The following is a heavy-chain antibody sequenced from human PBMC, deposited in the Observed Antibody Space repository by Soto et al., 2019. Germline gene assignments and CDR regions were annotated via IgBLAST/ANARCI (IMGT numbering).Heavy chain of an antibody. CDR3: ARGQRFSDWFDP. CDR1: GGTISGYY. J-gene: IGHJ5*02. Sequence: PSESLSLTCSVSGGTISGYYWTWIRQPAGKGLEWIGRIYSSGNTKYNPSLQSRVTMSLDTSNNQFSLRLTSVTAADTAVYYCARGQRFSDWFDPWGQGTLVTVSS. CDR2: IYSSGNT. V-gene: IGHV4-4*07. D-gene: IGHD3-3*01.